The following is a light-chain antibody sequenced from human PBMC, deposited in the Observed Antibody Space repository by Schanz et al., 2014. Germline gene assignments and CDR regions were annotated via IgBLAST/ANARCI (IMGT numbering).Light chain of an antibody. CDR2: DND. V-gene: IGLV1-51*01. CDR3: GAWDSSLSAGV. CDR1: SSNIGMNY. Sequence: QSVLTQPPSVSAAPGQKVTISCSGSSSNIGMNYVSWYQQLPGTAPKLLIYDNDRRHSGVPDRFSGSKSGTSATLDITGLQTGDEADYYCGAWDSSLSAGVFGGGTQLTVL. J-gene: IGLJ3*02.